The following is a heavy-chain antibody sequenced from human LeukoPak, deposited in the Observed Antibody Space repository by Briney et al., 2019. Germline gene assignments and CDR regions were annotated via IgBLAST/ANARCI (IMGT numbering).Heavy chain of an antibody. D-gene: IGHD6-19*01. CDR3: AKARIAVASFGY. Sequence: GGSLRLSCAASGFTFDDYAMHWVRQAPGKGLEWVSGISWNSGSIGYADSVKGRFTISRDNAKNSLYLQMNSLRAEDTALYYCAKARIAVASFGYWGQGTLVTVSS. CDR2: ISWNSGSI. CDR1: GFTFDDYA. J-gene: IGHJ4*02. V-gene: IGHV3-9*01.